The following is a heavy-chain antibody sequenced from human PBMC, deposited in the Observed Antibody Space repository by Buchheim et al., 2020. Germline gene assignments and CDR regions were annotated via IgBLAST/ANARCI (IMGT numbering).Heavy chain of an antibody. CDR3: AKAPLDAYGDYGDY. CDR2: ISYDGSNK. CDR1: GFTFSSYG. Sequence: QVQLVESGGGVVQPGRSLRLSCAASGFTFSSYGMHWVRQAPGKGLEWVAVISYDGSNKYYADSVKGRFTISRDNSKNTLYLQMNSLRAEDTAVYYCAKAPLDAYGDYGDYWGQGTL. V-gene: IGHV3-30*18. D-gene: IGHD4-17*01. J-gene: IGHJ4*02.